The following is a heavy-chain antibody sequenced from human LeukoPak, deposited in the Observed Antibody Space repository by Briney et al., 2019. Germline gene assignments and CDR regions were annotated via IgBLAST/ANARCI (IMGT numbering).Heavy chain of an antibody. CDR1: GGTIRGYY. D-gene: IGHD2-21*02. Sequence: KSSETLSFTCTGSGGTIRGYYWSWIRHPQGKELMWIGYIYTSRSTNDNPSLKSRIIITVDSSRNQFSLQLSSVTAAAAADYYWARHKGVTAISPFDSWGQGTLVTVSS. CDR2: IYTSRST. V-gene: IGHV4-4*09. J-gene: IGHJ4*02. CDR3: ARHKGVTAISPFDS.